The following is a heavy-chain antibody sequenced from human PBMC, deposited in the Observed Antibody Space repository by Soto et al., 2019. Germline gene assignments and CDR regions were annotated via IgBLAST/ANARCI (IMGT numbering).Heavy chain of an antibody. D-gene: IGHD3-22*01. CDR2: ISSSGDTI. Sequence: VQLVESGGGLGQPGGSLRLSCAASGFTFSRYEMNWVRQAPGKGLEWVSYISSSGDTIYYADSVKGRFTISRDNAKNSLHLQMNSLRAEDTAVYFCVRDWGNYYDNSGAEAFDIWGQGTKVIVTP. V-gene: IGHV3-48*03. CDR3: VRDWGNYYDNSGAEAFDI. CDR1: GFTFSRYE. J-gene: IGHJ3*02.